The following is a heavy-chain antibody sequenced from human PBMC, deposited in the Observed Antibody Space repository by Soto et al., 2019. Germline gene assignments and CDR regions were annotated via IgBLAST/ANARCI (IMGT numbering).Heavy chain of an antibody. Sequence: QVQLQESGPGLVKPSQTLSLTCTVSGGSISSGGYYWSWIRQHPGKGLEWIGYIYYSGSTYYNPSRKSRVTVSEDTSKSQFSLKLSSVTAADTAVYYCAREGGIVGATAADYWGQGTLVTVSS. D-gene: IGHD1-26*01. V-gene: IGHV4-31*03. CDR1: GGSISSGGYY. J-gene: IGHJ4*02. CDR2: IYYSGST. CDR3: AREGGIVGATAADY.